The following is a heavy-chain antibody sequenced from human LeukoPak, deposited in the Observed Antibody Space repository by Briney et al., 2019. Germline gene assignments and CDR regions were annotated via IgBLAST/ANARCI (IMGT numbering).Heavy chain of an antibody. CDR3: ARGIYGDYGLGY. J-gene: IGHJ4*02. V-gene: IGHV4-4*07. D-gene: IGHD4-17*01. Sequence: WIGRIYTSGSANYNPSLKNRVTMSLDTSKNEFSLKLSSVTAADTAVYFCARGIYGDYGLGYWGQGTLVTVSS. CDR2: IYTSGSA.